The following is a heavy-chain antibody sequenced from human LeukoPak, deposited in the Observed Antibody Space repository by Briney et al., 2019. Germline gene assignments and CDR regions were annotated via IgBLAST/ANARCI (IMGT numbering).Heavy chain of an antibody. CDR2: INHSGSN. CDR3: WGHHSDGYLIPPPYFDY. Sequence: SETLSLTCAVSGWSFSSYYWNWIRQPPGKGLEWIGEINHSGSNNYYPYLKSRLTIILDTSKNQFSLKLSYVTAADAAAYYLWGHHSDGYLIPPPYFDYWGQGTLVTVSS. D-gene: IGHD5-24*01. CDR1: GWSFSSYY. J-gene: IGHJ4*02. V-gene: IGHV4-34*01.